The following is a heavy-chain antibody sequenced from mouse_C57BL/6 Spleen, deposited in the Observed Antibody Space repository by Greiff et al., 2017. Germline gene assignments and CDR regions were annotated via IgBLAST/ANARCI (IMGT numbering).Heavy chain of an antibody. J-gene: IGHJ4*01. D-gene: IGHD1-1*01. CDR3: ANPAGKGNAMVY. CDR1: GYTFTDYY. V-gene: IGHV1-19*01. CDR2: INPYNGGT. Sequence: VQLKQSGPVLVKPGASVKMSCKASGYTFTDYYMNWVKQSHGKSLEWIGVINPYNGGTSYNQKFKGKATLTVDKSSSTAYMELNSLTSEDSAVYYCANPAGKGNAMVYWGQGTSVTVSS.